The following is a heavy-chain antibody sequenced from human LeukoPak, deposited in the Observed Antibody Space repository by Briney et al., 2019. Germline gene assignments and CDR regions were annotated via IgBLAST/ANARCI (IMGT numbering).Heavy chain of an antibody. CDR3: ARDAVAGDFDY. J-gene: IGHJ4*02. Sequence: SETLSLTCAVYGGSFSGYYWSWIRQPPGKGLEWIGYIYHSGSTYYNPSLKSRVTISVDRSKNQFSLKLSSVTAADTAVYYCARDAVAGDFDYWGQGTLVTVSS. V-gene: IGHV4-34*01. CDR1: GGSFSGYY. D-gene: IGHD6-19*01. CDR2: IYHSGST.